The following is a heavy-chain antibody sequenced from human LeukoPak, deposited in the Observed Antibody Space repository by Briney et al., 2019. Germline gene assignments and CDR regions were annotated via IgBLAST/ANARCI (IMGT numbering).Heavy chain of an antibody. Sequence: GGSLRLSCAASEFTFSDYAMSWVRQTPGKGLEWVSGISGSGGTTYYADSVKGRYTISRDNSKNTLHLQMNSLRVEDTALYYCVKDKGKMGDGYIFGLTLFNLWGQGTLVTVSS. D-gene: IGHD5-24*01. CDR3: VKDKGKMGDGYIFGLTLFNL. CDR1: EFTFSDYA. J-gene: IGHJ4*02. CDR2: ISGSGGTT. V-gene: IGHV3-23*01.